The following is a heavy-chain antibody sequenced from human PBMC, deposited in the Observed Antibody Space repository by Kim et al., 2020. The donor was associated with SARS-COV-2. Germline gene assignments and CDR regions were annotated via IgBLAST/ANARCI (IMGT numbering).Heavy chain of an antibody. V-gene: IGHV5-51*01. J-gene: IGHJ6*02. Sequence: GESLKISCKGSGYSFTSYWIGWVRQMPGKGLEWMGIIYPGDSDTRYSPSFQGQVTISADKSISTAYLQWSSLKASDTAMYYCARLMVRGPNYYYYYGMDVWGQGTTVTVSS. D-gene: IGHD3-10*01. CDR3: ARLMVRGPNYYYYYGMDV. CDR2: IYPGDSDT. CDR1: GYSFTSYW.